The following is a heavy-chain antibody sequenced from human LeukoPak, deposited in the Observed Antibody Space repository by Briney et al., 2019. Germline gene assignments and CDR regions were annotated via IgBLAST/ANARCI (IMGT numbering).Heavy chain of an antibody. J-gene: IGHJ4*02. D-gene: IGHD5-12*01. V-gene: IGHV1-18*04. CDR3: ARNPLPLYSGYDYLFDY. CDR1: GYTFTSYG. CDR2: ISAYNGNT. Sequence: ASVKVSCKASGYTFTSYGISWVRQAPGQGLEWMGWISAYNGNTNYAQKLQGRVTMTTDTSTSTAYMELRSLRSDDTAVYYCARNPLPLYSGYDYLFDYWGQGTLVTVPS.